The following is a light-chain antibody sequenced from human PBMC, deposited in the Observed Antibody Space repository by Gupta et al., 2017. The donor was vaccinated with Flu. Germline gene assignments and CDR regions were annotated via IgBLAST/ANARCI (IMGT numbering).Light chain of an antibody. J-gene: IGLJ1*01. CDR2: EGS. CDR3: CSYAGSDVYV. Sequence: SITIACTGTSSSVERFNLNSWYQQYSSKAPEVIIYEGSRRASGGTNRFSGSKTSNTAYLTISGLQAEDEADYYCCSYAGSDVYVFGSGTKVTVL. CDR1: SSSVERFNL. V-gene: IGLV2-23*01.